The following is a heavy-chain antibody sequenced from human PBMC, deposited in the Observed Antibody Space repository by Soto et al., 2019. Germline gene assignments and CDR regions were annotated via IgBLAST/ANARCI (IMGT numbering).Heavy chain of an antibody. CDR2: IYYSGSA. Sequence: PSETLSLTCTVSGGSISSGDYYWSWIRQPPGKGLEWIGYIYYSGSAYYNPSLKSRVTISVDTSKKQFSLKLSSVTAADTAVYYCARYHDFGDSRRFDYWGQGTLVTVSS. D-gene: IGHD4-17*01. CDR1: GGSISSGDYY. J-gene: IGHJ4*02. V-gene: IGHV4-30-4*01. CDR3: ARYHDFGDSRRFDY.